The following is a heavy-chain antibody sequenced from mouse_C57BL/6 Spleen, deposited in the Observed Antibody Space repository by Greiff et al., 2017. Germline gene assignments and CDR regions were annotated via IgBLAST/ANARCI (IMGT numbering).Heavy chain of an antibody. CDR1: GYTFTSYW. CDR3: ARSTIYYDYDGFAY. D-gene: IGHD2-4*01. J-gene: IGHJ3*01. V-gene: IGHV1-55*01. Sequence: QVQLQQSGAELVKPGASVKMSCKASGYTFTSYWITWVKQRPGQGLEWIGDIYPGSGSTNYNEKFKSKATLTVDTSSSTAYMQLSSLTSEDSAVYYCARSTIYYDYDGFAYWGQGTLVTVSA. CDR2: IYPGSGST.